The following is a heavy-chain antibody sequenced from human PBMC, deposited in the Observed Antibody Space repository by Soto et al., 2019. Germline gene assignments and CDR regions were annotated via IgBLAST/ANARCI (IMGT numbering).Heavy chain of an antibody. CDR3: ARDGTKFSSRWYSGFDP. Sequence: QVQLVESGGGVVQPGRSLRLSCAASGFTCSSYGMHWVRQAPGKGLEWVAVIWYDGSNKYYADSVKGRFTISRDNSKNTLYLQMNSLRAEDTAVYYCARDGTKFSSRWYSGFDPWGQGTLVTVSS. D-gene: IGHD6-13*01. CDR1: GFTCSSYG. CDR2: IWYDGSNK. J-gene: IGHJ5*02. V-gene: IGHV3-33*01.